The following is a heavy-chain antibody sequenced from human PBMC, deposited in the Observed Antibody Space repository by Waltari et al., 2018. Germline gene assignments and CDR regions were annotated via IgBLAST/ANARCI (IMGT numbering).Heavy chain of an antibody. Sequence: QLHLQESGPGLVKPSETLSLTCSVSGGSITSTSHYWGWIRQPPGKGLEWTGTISYSGAIYNNPSLKSRLTISVDTPKNQFSLKLSSVTAADTALYYCATYVGASVGTAAFDDWGQGTMVTVSS. D-gene: IGHD3-16*01. CDR2: ISYSGAI. CDR1: GGSITSTSHY. V-gene: IGHV4-39*01. J-gene: IGHJ3*01. CDR3: ATYVGASVGTAAFDD.